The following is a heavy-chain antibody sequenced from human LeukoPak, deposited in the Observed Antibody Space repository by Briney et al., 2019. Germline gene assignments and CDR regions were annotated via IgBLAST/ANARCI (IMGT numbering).Heavy chain of an antibody. CDR1: RFTFDDYA. CDR2: ISWNSGSI. D-gene: IGHD6-6*01. Sequence: GRSLRLSCAASRFTFDDYAMHWVRQAPGKGLEWVSGISWNSGSIGYADSVKGRFTISRDNAKNSLYLQMNSLRAEDTAVYYCARGAIAARPFDYWGQGTLVTVSS. CDR3: ARGAIAARPFDY. V-gene: IGHV3-9*01. J-gene: IGHJ4*02.